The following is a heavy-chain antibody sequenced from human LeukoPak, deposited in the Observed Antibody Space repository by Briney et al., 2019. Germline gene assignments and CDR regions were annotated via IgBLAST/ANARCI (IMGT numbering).Heavy chain of an antibody. Sequence: GGSLRLPCGASGFTFSSYAMTWVRQAPGKGLEWVSAISGSGGGTYYADSVKGRFTISRDNSKNTLYLQMNSLRAEDTAMYYCAKERSFGTWLGDYWGQGALVTVSS. D-gene: IGHD2/OR15-2a*01. CDR2: ISGSGGGT. J-gene: IGHJ4*02. CDR1: GFTFSSYA. CDR3: AKERSFGTWLGDY. V-gene: IGHV3-23*01.